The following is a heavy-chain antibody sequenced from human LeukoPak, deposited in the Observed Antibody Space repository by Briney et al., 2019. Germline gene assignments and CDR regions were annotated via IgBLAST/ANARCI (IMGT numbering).Heavy chain of an antibody. Sequence: PGGSLRLSCAASGFTFDDYGMSWVRHAPGKGLEWVSGINWNGGSTGYADSVKGRFTISRDSAKNSLYLQMNSLRAEDTALYYCARSVGYSSSWYVGYFDYWGQGTLVTVSS. D-gene: IGHD6-13*01. V-gene: IGHV3-20*04. CDR1: GFTFDDYG. CDR2: INWNGGST. CDR3: ARSVGYSSSWYVGYFDY. J-gene: IGHJ4*02.